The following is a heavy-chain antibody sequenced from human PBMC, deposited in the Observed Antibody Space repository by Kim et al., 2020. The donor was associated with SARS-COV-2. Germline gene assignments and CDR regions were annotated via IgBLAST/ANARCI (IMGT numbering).Heavy chain of an antibody. J-gene: IGHJ4*02. V-gene: IGHV3-30*04. CDR1: GFTFSSYA. D-gene: IGHD6-13*01. CDR2: ISYDGSNK. CDR3: ARVDTGYSSSWYKFDY. Sequence: GGSLRLSCAASGFTFSSYAMHWVRQAPGKGLEWVAVISYDGSNKYYADSVKGRFTISRDNSKNTLYLQMNSLRAEDTAVYYCARVDTGYSSSWYKFDYWGQGTLVTVSS.